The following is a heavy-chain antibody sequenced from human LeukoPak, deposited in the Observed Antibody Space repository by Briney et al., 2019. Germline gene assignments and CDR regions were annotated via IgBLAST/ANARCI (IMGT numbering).Heavy chain of an antibody. V-gene: IGHV3-48*03. CDR1: GLTFSSYE. CDR2: VSSSGGTI. CDR3: ARGIRSTVVTI. Sequence: GGSLRLSCAASGLTFSSYEMNWVRQAPGKGLEWVSYVSSSGGTIYYADSVKGRFAITRDNAKNSLYLQMNSLRAEDTAVYYCARGIRSTVVTIWGQGTMVTVSS. J-gene: IGHJ3*02. D-gene: IGHD4-23*01.